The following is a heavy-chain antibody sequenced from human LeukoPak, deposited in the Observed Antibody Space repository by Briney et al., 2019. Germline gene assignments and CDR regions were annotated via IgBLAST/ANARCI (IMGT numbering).Heavy chain of an antibody. Sequence: SVKVSCKASGGTFSSYAISWVRQAPGQGLEWMGGIIPIFGTANYAQKFQGRVTITTDESTSTAYMELSSLRSEDTAVYYCARVPVLRYFDWLSGYYYYMDVWGKGTTVTVSS. V-gene: IGHV1-69*05. CDR3: ARVPVLRYFDWLSGYYYYMDV. D-gene: IGHD3-9*01. J-gene: IGHJ6*03. CDR1: GGTFSSYA. CDR2: IIPIFGTA.